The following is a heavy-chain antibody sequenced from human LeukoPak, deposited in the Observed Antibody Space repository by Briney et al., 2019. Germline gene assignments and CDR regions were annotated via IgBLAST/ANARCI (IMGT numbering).Heavy chain of an antibody. Sequence: GGSLRLSCAASGFTFSSYGMSWVRQAPGKGLEWVSAISGSGGSTYYADSVKGRFTISRDNSKNTLYLQMNSLRAEDTAVYYCANQWFGEGIPYRGQGTLVTVSS. CDR3: ANQWFGEGIPY. CDR1: GFTFSSYG. J-gene: IGHJ4*02. V-gene: IGHV3-23*01. D-gene: IGHD3-10*01. CDR2: ISGSGGST.